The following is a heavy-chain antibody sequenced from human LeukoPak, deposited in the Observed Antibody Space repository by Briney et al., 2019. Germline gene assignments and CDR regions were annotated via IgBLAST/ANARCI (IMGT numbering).Heavy chain of an antibody. Sequence: SETLSLTCTVSGGSISSYYWSWIRQPPGKGLEWIGYIYYSGSTNYNPSLKSRVTISVDTFKNQLSLKLSSVTAADTAVYYCARALPYYYDSSGYFDYWGQGTLVTVSS. J-gene: IGHJ4*02. CDR2: IYYSGST. D-gene: IGHD3-22*01. CDR1: GGSISSYY. CDR3: ARALPYYYDSSGYFDY. V-gene: IGHV4-59*01.